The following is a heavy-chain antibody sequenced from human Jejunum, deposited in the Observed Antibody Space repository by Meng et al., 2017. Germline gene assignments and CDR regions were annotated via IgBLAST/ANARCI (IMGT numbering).Heavy chain of an antibody. CDR1: GGSISTNY. CDR3: ASRIAVAGEAFDI. Sequence: SETLSLTCTVSGGSISTNYWSWIRQPPGKGLEWIGYIYYSGSTNYNPSLKSRLTISLDTSKNQFSLWLNSVTAADTAVYYCASRIAVAGEAFDIWGQGTMVTVSS. J-gene: IGHJ3*02. D-gene: IGHD6-19*01. CDR2: IYYSGST. V-gene: IGHV4-59*01.